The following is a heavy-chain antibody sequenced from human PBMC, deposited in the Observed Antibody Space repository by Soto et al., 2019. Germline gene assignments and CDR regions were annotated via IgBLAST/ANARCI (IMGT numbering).Heavy chain of an antibody. Sequence: SVNVSCKASGGTFSSYAISWVRQAPGQGLEWMGGIIPIFGTANYAQKFQGRVTITADESTSTAYMELSSLRSEDTAVYYCASPGYCSGGSCQYYYYGMDVWGQGTTVTVSS. CDR3: ASPGYCSGGSCQYYYYGMDV. CDR2: IIPIFGTA. J-gene: IGHJ6*02. V-gene: IGHV1-69*13. D-gene: IGHD2-15*01. CDR1: GGTFSSYA.